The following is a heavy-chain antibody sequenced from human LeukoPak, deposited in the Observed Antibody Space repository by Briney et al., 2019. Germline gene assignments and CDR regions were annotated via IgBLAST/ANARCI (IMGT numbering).Heavy chain of an antibody. V-gene: IGHV1-2*06. J-gene: IGHJ4*02. Sequence: ASVKVSCRASGYTFTAYYIHWVRQAPGQGLEWMGRINPKNGDTNYAQKFQDRVTMTRDTSMSAAYMEISRLTYDDTAVYYCARVTGYMIEDYFDYWGQGTLVTVSS. CDR3: ARVTGYMIEDYFDY. CDR1: GYTFTAYY. D-gene: IGHD3-22*01. CDR2: INPKNGDT.